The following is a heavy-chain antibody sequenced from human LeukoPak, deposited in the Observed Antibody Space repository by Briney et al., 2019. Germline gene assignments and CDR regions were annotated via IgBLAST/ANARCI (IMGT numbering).Heavy chain of an antibody. CDR2: IYSGGST. Sequence: GGSLRLSCAASGFTVSSNYMSWVRQAPGKGLEWVSVIYSGGSTYYADSVKGRFTISRDNSKNTLYLQMNSLRAEDTAVYHCARGSDGDGYNYDAFDIWGQGTMVTVSS. V-gene: IGHV3-53*01. CDR1: GFTVSSNY. J-gene: IGHJ3*02. CDR3: ARGSDGDGYNYDAFDI. D-gene: IGHD5-24*01.